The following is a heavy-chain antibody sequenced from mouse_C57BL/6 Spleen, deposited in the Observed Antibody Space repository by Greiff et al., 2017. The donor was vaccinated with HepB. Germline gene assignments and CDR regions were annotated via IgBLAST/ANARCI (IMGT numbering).Heavy chain of an antibody. J-gene: IGHJ1*03. CDR3: AKREGHYYGSSYWYFDV. Sequence: EVQLQQSVAELVRPGASVKLSCTASGFNIKNTYMHWVKQRPEQGLEWIGRIDPANGNTKSAPKFQGKATITADISSNPAYLQLSSLTSEDTAIYYGAKREGHYYGSSYWYFDVWGTGTTVTVSS. CDR2: IDPANGNT. V-gene: IGHV14-3*01. CDR1: GFNIKNTY. D-gene: IGHD1-1*01.